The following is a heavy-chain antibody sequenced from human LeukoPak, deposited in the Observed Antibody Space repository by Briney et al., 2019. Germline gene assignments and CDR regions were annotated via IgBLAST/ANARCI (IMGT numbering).Heavy chain of an antibody. CDR1: GFTFSSYG. Sequence: GGSLRLSCAASGFTFSSYGMHWVRQAPGKGLEWVAVISYDGSNKYYADSVKGRFTISRDNSKNTPYLQMNSLRAEDTAVYYCAKDRAEYSSSFWLDYWGQGTLVTVSS. J-gene: IGHJ4*02. CDR3: AKDRAEYSSSFWLDY. D-gene: IGHD6-6*01. CDR2: ISYDGSNK. V-gene: IGHV3-30*18.